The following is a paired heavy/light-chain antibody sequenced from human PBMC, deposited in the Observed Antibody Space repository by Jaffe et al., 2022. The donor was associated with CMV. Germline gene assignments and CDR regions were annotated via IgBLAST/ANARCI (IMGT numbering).Light chain of an antibody. CDR3: HHYSDWPPEVT. V-gene: IGKV3-15*01. Sequence: IVVTQSPATLSVSPGERATLSCRANQSISNNVAWYQQISGQAPRLLIYGASTRATGIPARFTGSGSGTEFTLIISSLQSEDFAVYYCHHYSDWPPEVTFGPGTKVDIK. CDR1: QSISNN. J-gene: IGKJ3*01. CDR2: GAS.
Heavy chain of an antibody. J-gene: IGHJ6*03. CDR3: ARSSYGSGTFYYYMDV. Sequence: QVQLVQSGAEVKKPGSSVKVSCKASGVIFSNYGFSWVRQAPGQGLEWMGTIIPSFGIINYAQKFQGRVTITADKSTRTTSTAYMELTSLRSEDTAVYYCARSSYGSGTFYYYMDVWGKGTTVTVSS. V-gene: IGHV1-69*09. D-gene: IGHD3-10*01. CDR1: GVIFSNYG. CDR2: IIPSFGII.